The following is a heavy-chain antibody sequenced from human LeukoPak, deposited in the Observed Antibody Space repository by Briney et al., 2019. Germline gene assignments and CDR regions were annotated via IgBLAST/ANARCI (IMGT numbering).Heavy chain of an antibody. D-gene: IGHD6-19*01. CDR2: ITGDGGRT. J-gene: IGHJ4*02. CDR3: AREGHIAVAGYFDY. V-gene: IGHV3-43*02. Sequence: GGSLSLSCEASGFTFDDYAMHWFRQAPGKGLDGVSLITGDGGRTYFADSVKGRFTISRDNRKNSLYLQMNSLRTDDTALYYCAREGHIAVAGYFDYWGQETLVTVSS. CDR1: GFTFDDYA.